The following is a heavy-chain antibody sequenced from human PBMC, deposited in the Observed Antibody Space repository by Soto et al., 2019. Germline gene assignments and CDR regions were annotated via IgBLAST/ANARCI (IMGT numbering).Heavy chain of an antibody. CDR3: ARRPIGDYDFWSGYSFYYYYGMDV. Sequence: PSETLSLTCTVSGGSISSSSYYWGWIRQPPGKGLEWIGSIYYSGSTYYNPSLKSRVTISVDTSKSQFSLKLSSVTAADTAVYYCARRPIGDYDFWSGYSFYYYYGMDVWGQGTTVTVSS. J-gene: IGHJ6*02. D-gene: IGHD3-3*01. V-gene: IGHV4-39*01. CDR1: GGSISSSSYY. CDR2: IYYSGST.